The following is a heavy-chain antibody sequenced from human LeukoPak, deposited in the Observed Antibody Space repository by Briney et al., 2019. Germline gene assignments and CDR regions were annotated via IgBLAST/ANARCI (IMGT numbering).Heavy chain of an antibody. CDR2: FDPEDGET. CDR1: GYTLTELS. J-gene: IGHJ6*02. CDR3: ATVCSSTSCYYGMDV. V-gene: IGHV1-24*01. Sequence: ASVKVSCEVSGYTLTELSMHWVRQAPGKGLEWMGGFDPEDGETIYAQKFQGRVTMTEDTSTDTAYMELSSLRSEDTAVYYCATVCSSTSCYYGMDVWGQGTTVTVSS. D-gene: IGHD2-2*01.